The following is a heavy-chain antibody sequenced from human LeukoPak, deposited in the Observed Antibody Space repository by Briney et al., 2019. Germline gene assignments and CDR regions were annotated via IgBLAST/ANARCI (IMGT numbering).Heavy chain of an antibody. J-gene: IGHJ4*02. CDR1: GFTFSSYA. D-gene: IGHD1-26*01. CDR3: ARAVGYGGRSPANY. Sequence: GGSLRLSCAASGFTFSSYAMHWVRQAPGKGLEWVAAISYDGSNKYYADSVKGRFTISADNSKNTLYLQMNSLRIEDTAVYYCARAVGYGGRSPANYWGRGTLVTVSS. V-gene: IGHV3-30*03. CDR2: ISYDGSNK.